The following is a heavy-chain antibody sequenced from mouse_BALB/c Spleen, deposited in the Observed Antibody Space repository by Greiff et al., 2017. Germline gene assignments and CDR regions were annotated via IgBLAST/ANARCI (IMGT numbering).Heavy chain of an antibody. V-gene: IGHV3-2*02. J-gene: IGHJ4*01. CDR2: ISYSGST. CDR1: GYSITSDYA. Sequence: EVQLQESGPGLVKPSQSLSLTCTVTGYSITSDYAWNWIRQFPGNKLEWMGYISYSGSTSYNPSLKSRISITRDTSKNQFFLQLNSVTTEDTATYYCASSLLLRDYYAMDYWGQGTSVTVSS. CDR3: ASSLLLRDYYAMDY. D-gene: IGHD1-1*01.